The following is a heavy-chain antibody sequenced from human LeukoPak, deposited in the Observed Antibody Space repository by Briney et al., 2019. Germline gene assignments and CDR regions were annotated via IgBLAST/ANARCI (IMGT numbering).Heavy chain of an antibody. V-gene: IGHV3-23*01. Sequence: GGSLRLSCVASGFTFSSYAMTWVRQAPGKGLEWVSVISGGGNYTYYADSVKGRFTISRDNSKNTLYLQMNSLRAEDTAVYYCARSPASYWGQGTLVTVSS. J-gene: IGHJ4*02. CDR1: GFTFSSYA. CDR3: ARSPASY. CDR2: ISGGGNYT. D-gene: IGHD2-2*01.